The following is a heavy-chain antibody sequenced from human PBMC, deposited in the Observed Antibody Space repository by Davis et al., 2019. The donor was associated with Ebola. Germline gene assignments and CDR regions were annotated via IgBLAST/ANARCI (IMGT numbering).Heavy chain of an antibody. CDR1: GFTFSSNS. J-gene: IGHJ4*02. D-gene: IGHD5-18*01. CDR2: ISSSSNYI. CDR3: ARGLRGYSYGYVVY. V-gene: IGHV3-21*01. Sequence: PGGSLRLSCAASGFTFSSNSMNWVRQAPGKGLEWVSFISSSSNYIYYADSVKGRFTVSRDNAKNSLYLQMNSLRAEDTAVYYCARGLRGYSYGYVVYWGQGTLVTVSS.